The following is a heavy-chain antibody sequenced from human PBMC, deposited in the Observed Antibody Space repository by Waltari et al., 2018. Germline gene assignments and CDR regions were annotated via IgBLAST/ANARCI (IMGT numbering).Heavy chain of an antibody. CDR3: AKYSTVYGGNSDY. D-gene: IGHD4-17*01. Sequence: EVQLLESGGGLVQPGGSLRLSCAASGFTFSSYAMSWVRPAPGKGLEWVSAISGSGGSTYYADSVKGRFTISRDNSKNTLYLQMNSLRAEDTAVYYCAKYSTVYGGNSDYWGQGTLVTVSS. J-gene: IGHJ4*02. V-gene: IGHV3-23*01. CDR2: ISGSGGST. CDR1: GFTFSSYA.